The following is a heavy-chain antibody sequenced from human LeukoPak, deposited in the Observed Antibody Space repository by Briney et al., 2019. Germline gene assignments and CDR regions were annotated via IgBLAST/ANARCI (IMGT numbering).Heavy chain of an antibody. J-gene: IGHJ5*02. Sequence: SETLSLTCTVSGVSISSYYWSWIRQPAGKGLEWIGRIHTSGSTNYNPSLKSRVTMSVDTSKNQFSLKLSSVTAADTAVYYCARGRRITMVRGVLNWFDPWGQGTLVTVSS. CDR1: GVSISSYY. CDR2: IHTSGST. D-gene: IGHD3-10*01. V-gene: IGHV4-4*07. CDR3: ARGRRITMVRGVLNWFDP.